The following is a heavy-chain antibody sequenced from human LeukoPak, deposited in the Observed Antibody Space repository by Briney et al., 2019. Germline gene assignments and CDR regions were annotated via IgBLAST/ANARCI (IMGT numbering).Heavy chain of an antibody. D-gene: IGHD3-16*01. CDR1: GFTFSSYW. V-gene: IGHV3-7*01. CDR2: IKRDGSEK. J-gene: IGHJ4*02. Sequence: GGSLRLSCAASGFTFSSYWMSWVRQAPGKGLGWVANIKRDGSEKYYVDSLKGRFTISRDNAKNSLYLQINSLRVEDTAVYYCAREADDGVYYFDYWGQGTLVTVSS. CDR3: AREADDGVYYFDY.